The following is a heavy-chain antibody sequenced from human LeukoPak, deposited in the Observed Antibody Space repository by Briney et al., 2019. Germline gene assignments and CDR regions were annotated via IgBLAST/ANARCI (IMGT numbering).Heavy chain of an antibody. D-gene: IGHD3-3*01. CDR1: GFTFSSYS. Sequence: GGSLRLSCAASGFTFSSYSMNWVRQAPGKGLEWVSSISSSSSYIYYADSVKGRFTISRDTSKNTLFLEMNRLTIEDRAIYYCAKSRRQYDFWSGFDYWGRGTLVTVSS. J-gene: IGHJ4*02. V-gene: IGHV3-21*01. CDR3: AKSRRQYDFWSGFDY. CDR2: ISSSSSYI.